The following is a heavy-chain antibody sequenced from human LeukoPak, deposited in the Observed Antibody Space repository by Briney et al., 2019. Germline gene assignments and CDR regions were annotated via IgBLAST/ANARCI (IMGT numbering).Heavy chain of an antibody. CDR3: ARAATATVTTPHARYYYYYMDV. J-gene: IGHJ6*03. Sequence: PSETLSLTCTVSGGSISSGSYYWSWIRQPAGKGLEWIGRIYTSGSPNYNPSLKSRVTISVDTSKNQFSLKLSSVTAADTAVYYCARAATATVTTPHARYYYYYMDVWGKGTTVTVSS. V-gene: IGHV4-61*02. CDR1: GGSISSGSYY. D-gene: IGHD4-17*01. CDR2: IYTSGSP.